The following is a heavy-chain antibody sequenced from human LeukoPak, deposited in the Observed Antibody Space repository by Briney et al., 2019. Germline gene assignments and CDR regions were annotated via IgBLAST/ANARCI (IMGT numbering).Heavy chain of an antibody. CDR1: GDSFNSGAYY. Sequence: PSETLSLTCSVYGDSFNSGAYYWSWIRQHPGKGLEWIGFISNSGITYYNPSLRSRVTISVATSNNRFSLTLSSVTAADTAVYYCARHLFGETYRQGSRDAFDIWGQGTMVTVSS. CDR3: ARHLFGETYRQGSRDAFDI. V-gene: IGHV4-31*02. D-gene: IGHD3-16*01. J-gene: IGHJ3*02. CDR2: ISNSGIT.